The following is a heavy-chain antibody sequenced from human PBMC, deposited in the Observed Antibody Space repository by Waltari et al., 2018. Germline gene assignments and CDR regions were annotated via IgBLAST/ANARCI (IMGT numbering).Heavy chain of an antibody. CDR2: IYTSGST. Sequence: QVQLQESGPGLVKPSETLSLTCTVSGGSISSYYWSWIRPPAGKGLEWIGRIYTSGSTNYNPSLKSRVTMSVDTSKNQFSLKLSSVTAADTAVYYCARGSGIGWVPAAIFDYWGQGTLVTVSS. V-gene: IGHV4-4*07. D-gene: IGHD2-2*01. CDR3: ARGSGIGWVPAAIFDY. CDR1: GGSISSYY. J-gene: IGHJ4*02.